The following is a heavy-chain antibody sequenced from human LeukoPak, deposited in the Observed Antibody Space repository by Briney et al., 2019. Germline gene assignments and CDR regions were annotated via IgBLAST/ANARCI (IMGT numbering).Heavy chain of an antibody. CDR1: GGSISSYY. Sequence: SETLSLTCTVSGGSISSYYWNWIRQPPGKGLEWIAYMFYNVSTNYSPSLKSRVTISVDTSKNQFSLKLISVTAADTAVYFCARQGSGRAFDIWGQGTMVTVSS. CDR2: MFYNVST. V-gene: IGHV4-59*08. CDR3: ARQGSGRAFDI. J-gene: IGHJ3*02.